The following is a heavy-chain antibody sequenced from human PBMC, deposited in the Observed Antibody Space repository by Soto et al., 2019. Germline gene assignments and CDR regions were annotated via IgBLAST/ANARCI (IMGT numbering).Heavy chain of an antibody. Sequence: QVQLVESGGGVGQPGRSLRLSGVASGFSFSNFGMHWVRQAPGKGLEWVAVISYDGSKKYYADSVKGRFTISRDNSKNTLYLLMNSLRGEDTAVYYCAKDANDYGDYRLLFWFDYWGQGTLVTVSS. D-gene: IGHD4-17*01. J-gene: IGHJ4*02. CDR2: ISYDGSKK. CDR3: AKDANDYGDYRLLFWFDY. CDR1: GFSFSNFG. V-gene: IGHV3-30*18.